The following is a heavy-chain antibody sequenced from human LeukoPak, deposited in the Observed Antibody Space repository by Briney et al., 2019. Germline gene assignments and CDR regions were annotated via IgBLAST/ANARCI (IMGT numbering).Heavy chain of an antibody. V-gene: IGHV4-34*01. J-gene: IGHJ4*02. Sequence: PSETLSLTCAVYGGSFSGYYRSWIRQPPGKGLEWIGEINHSGSTNYNPSLKSRVTISVDTSKNQFSLKLSSVTAADTAVYYCARGSGRRGTMVRGVIIRPYYFDYWGQGTLVTVSS. D-gene: IGHD3-10*01. CDR3: ARGSGRRGTMVRGVIIRPYYFDY. CDR2: INHSGST. CDR1: GGSFSGYY.